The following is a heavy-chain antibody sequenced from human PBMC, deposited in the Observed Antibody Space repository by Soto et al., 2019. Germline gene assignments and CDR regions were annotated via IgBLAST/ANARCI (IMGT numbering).Heavy chain of an antibody. CDR2: ISGSGVTT. CDR3: ARGGAY. CDR1: GFTFSSHE. V-gene: IGHV3-48*03. Sequence: GSLRLSCAASGFTFSSHEMNWVRQAPGKGLEWISYISGSGVTTYYADSVRGRFIVSRDNAQESLFLQMNSLRVEDTAIYYCARGGAYWGQGTLVTVSS. J-gene: IGHJ4*02.